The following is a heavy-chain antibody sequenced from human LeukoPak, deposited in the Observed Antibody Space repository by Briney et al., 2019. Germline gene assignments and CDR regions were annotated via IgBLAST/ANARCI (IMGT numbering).Heavy chain of an antibody. J-gene: IGHJ3*02. CDR2: ISSSSSTI. CDR1: GFTFSSYS. Sequence: PGGSLRLSCAASGFTFSSYSMNWVRQAPGKGLEWVSYISSSSSTIYYADSVKGRFTISRDNAKNSPYLQMNSLRDEDTAVYYCARVSSSRETYAFDIWGQGTMVTVSS. V-gene: IGHV3-48*02. CDR3: ARVSSSRETYAFDI. D-gene: IGHD6-13*01.